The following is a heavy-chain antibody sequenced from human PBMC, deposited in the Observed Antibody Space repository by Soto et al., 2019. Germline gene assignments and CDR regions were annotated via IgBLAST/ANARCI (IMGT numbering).Heavy chain of an antibody. Sequence: GGSLRLSCAASGFTFSSYGMHWVRQAPGKGLEWVAVIWYDGSNKYYADSVKGRFTISRDNSKNTLYLQMNSLRAEDTAVYYCARKEGSYGSSWYEGWFDPWGQGTLVTVSS. CDR3: ARKEGSYGSSWYEGWFDP. CDR1: GFTFSSYG. V-gene: IGHV3-33*01. D-gene: IGHD6-13*01. CDR2: IWYDGSNK. J-gene: IGHJ5*02.